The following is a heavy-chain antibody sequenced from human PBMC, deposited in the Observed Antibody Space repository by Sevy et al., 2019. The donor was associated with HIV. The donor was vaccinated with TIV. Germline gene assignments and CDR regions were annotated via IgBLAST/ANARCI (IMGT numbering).Heavy chain of an antibody. V-gene: IGHV3-73*01. D-gene: IGHD3-22*01. Sequence: GGSLRLSCAGSGFTFSDAAIHWVRQASGKGLEWLGRIRGKANNYATAYAASVKDRFSISRNDLKDKAYLQMNSLRTEDAAMYYCSIYYDIRAFDSWGQGTQVTVSS. CDR3: SIYYDIRAFDS. J-gene: IGHJ4*02. CDR1: GFTFSDAA. CDR2: IRGKANNYAT.